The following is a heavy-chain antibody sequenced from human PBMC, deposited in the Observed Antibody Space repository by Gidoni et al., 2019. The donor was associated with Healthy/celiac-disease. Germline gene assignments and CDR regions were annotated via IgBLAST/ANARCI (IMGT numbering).Heavy chain of an antibody. CDR2: INHSGST. CDR1: GGSFSGYY. V-gene: IGHV4-34*01. CDR3: ARVPLDTAMVALDY. Sequence: QVQLQQWGAGLLKPSETLSLTCAVYGGSFSGYYWSWIRQPPGKGLEWIGEINHSGSTNYNPSLKSRVTISVDTSKNQFSLKLSSVTAADTAVYYCARVPLDTAMVALDYWGQGTLVTVSS. J-gene: IGHJ4*02. D-gene: IGHD5-18*01.